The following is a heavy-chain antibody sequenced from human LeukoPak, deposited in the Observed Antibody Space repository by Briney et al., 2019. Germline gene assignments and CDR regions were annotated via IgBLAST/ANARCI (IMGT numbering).Heavy chain of an antibody. V-gene: IGHV5-51*01. CDR2: LYPDDSDT. CDR1: GYTFSNFW. J-gene: IGHJ4*02. D-gene: IGHD6-13*01. Sequence: GEPLKISCKTSGYTFSNFWIGWVRQTPGKGLQWMGILYPDDSDTRYSPSFQGQVTISADKSISTAYLQWSSLKASDTAMYYCARLPPGYSSSWYGLHFDYWGQGTLVTVSS. CDR3: ARLPPGYSSSWYGLHFDY.